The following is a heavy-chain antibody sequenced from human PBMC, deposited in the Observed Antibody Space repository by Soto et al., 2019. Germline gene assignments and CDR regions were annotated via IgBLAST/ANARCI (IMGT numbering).Heavy chain of an antibody. Sequence: GGSLRLSCAASGFTFSSYAMSWVRQAPGKGMEWVAAISGSGGSTYYADSVKGRLTISRENSKNTLYLQMNSLRAEDAAVYYCAKDLVGSNADYYDYWGQGTLVTVSS. CDR2: ISGSGGST. J-gene: IGHJ4*02. CDR3: AKDLVGSNADYYDY. V-gene: IGHV3-23*01. CDR1: GFTFSSYA. D-gene: IGHD2-15*01.